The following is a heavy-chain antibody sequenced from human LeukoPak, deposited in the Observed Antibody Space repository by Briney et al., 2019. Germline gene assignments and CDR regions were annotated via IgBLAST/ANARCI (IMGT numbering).Heavy chain of an antibody. CDR1: GGSISNYY. D-gene: IGHD3-10*01. Sequence: SETLSLTCTVSGGSISNYYWSWIRQPAGKGLEWIGYIYYSGSTNYNPSLKSRVTISVDTSKNQFSLKLSSVTAADTAVYYCARTYGPDDAFDIWGQGTMVTVSS. CDR3: ARTYGPDDAFDI. J-gene: IGHJ3*02. CDR2: IYYSGST. V-gene: IGHV4-59*01.